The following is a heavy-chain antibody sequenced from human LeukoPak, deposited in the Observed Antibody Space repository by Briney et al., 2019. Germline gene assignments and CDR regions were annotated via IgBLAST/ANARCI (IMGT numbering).Heavy chain of an antibody. V-gene: IGHV4-61*02. J-gene: IGHJ4*02. CDR3: ARESMISGGSDY. CDR2: ICTSEST. Sequence: PSHTLPLTHTVSGGTIPPGTHQWRWIRQPAGKGLEWIVRICTSESTNYNPSLSRRVTISVDTSKSQFSLKLSSVTAADTAVYYCARESMISGGSDYWGQGTLVTVSS. CDR1: GGTIPPGTHQ. D-gene: IGHD3-16*01.